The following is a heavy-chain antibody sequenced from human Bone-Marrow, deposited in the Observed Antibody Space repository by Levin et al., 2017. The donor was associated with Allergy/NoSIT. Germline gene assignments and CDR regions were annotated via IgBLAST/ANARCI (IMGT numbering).Heavy chain of an antibody. V-gene: IGHV3-64*01. Sequence: PGGSLRLSCAASGFTFSTYAMHWVRQAPGKGLEYVSAISGNGGTTYYANSVKGRFIISRDNSKNTLFLQMGSLRVDDMAVYYCARQTYGRLEIGGALIYGAFDIWGQGTMVTVSS. J-gene: IGHJ3*02. D-gene: IGHD1-1*01. CDR1: GFTFSTYA. CDR3: ARQTYGRLEIGGALIYGAFDI. CDR2: ISGNGGTT.